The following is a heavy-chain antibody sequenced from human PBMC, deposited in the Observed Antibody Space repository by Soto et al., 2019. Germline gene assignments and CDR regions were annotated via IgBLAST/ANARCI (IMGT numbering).Heavy chain of an antibody. CDR1: GFTFSSYA. CDR2: ISGSGGST. Sequence: EVQLLESGGGLVQPGGSLRLSCAASGFTFSSYAISSVRQAPGKGLEWVSAISGSGGSTYYADSVKGRFTISRDNSKNTLYLQMNSLRAEDTAVYYCAKDEVGAVYNYYYGMDVWGQWTTVTVSS. D-gene: IGHD1-26*01. J-gene: IGHJ6*02. V-gene: IGHV3-23*01. CDR3: AKDEVGAVYNYYYGMDV.